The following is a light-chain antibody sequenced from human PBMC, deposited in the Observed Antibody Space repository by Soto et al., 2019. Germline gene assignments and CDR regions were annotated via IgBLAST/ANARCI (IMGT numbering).Light chain of an antibody. CDR2: DGS. V-gene: IGKV1-5*01. Sequence: DIQMTQSPSTLCAFVGDRVTITCRASQRISSWLAWYQQKPWKAPKFLIYDGSTLESGVPARFSGSGSGTDFTLTISRLEPQDFAVYYCQQYGSSPKLTFGGGTKVDIK. CDR3: QQYGSSPKLT. CDR1: QRISSW. J-gene: IGKJ4*01.